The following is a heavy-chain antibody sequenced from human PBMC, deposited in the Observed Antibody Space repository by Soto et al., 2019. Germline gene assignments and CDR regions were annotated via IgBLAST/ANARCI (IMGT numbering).Heavy chain of an antibody. CDR1: GGTFSSYA. CDR3: ARDECWAAAAKGNWFDP. D-gene: IGHD6-13*01. J-gene: IGHJ5*02. V-gene: IGHV1-69*01. CDR2: IIPIFGRA. Sequence: QVQLVQSGAEVKKPGSSVKVSCKASGGTFSSYAVSWVRQAPGLGLEWMGGIIPIFGRANYAQKFQGRVTITADEPTSTADMELSRLRSADTAVYYCARDECWAAAAKGNWFDPWGQGTLVTVSS.